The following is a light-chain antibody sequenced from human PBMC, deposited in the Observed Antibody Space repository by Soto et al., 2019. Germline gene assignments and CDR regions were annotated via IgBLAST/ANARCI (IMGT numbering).Light chain of an antibody. CDR3: QQLNSYPPYT. Sequence: EIVLTQSPATLSLSPGGRATLSCRASQSVSLSLAWYQQKPGQAPRLLIYDASKRASGFPARFSGSGSGTDFTLTISSLEPEDFATYYCQQLNSYPPYTFGQGTKLEIK. CDR1: QSVSLS. J-gene: IGKJ2*01. V-gene: IGKV3-11*01. CDR2: DAS.